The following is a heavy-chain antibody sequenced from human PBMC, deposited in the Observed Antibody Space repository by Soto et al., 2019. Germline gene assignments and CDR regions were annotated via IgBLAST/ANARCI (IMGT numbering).Heavy chain of an antibody. Sequence: GGSLRLSCAACGFTFSSYEMNWVRQAPGKGLEWVSYISSSGSTIYYADSVKGRFTISRDNAKNSLYLQMNSLRAEDTAVYYCARRTNCSGGSCYSIYYYYGMDVWGQGTTVTVSS. V-gene: IGHV3-48*03. J-gene: IGHJ6*02. CDR3: ARRTNCSGGSCYSIYYYYGMDV. CDR1: GFTFSSYE. D-gene: IGHD2-15*01. CDR2: ISSSGSTI.